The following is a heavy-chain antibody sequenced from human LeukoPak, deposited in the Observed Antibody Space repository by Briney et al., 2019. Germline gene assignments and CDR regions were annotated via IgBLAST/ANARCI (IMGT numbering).Heavy chain of an antibody. CDR2: IRWTSGRI. V-gene: IGHV3-9*01. Sequence: GGSLGLSCAASGFPVEDYAMHWVRQAPGKGLEWVPGIRWTSGRIGYADSVKGRFTISRDTAKNSLYLQMNSMRAEDTAVFFFFKQKTAYEILTGYYVDGMDVWGQGTTVTVSS. CDR3: FKQKTAYEILTGYYVDGMDV. J-gene: IGHJ6*02. CDR1: GFPVEDYA. D-gene: IGHD3-9*01.